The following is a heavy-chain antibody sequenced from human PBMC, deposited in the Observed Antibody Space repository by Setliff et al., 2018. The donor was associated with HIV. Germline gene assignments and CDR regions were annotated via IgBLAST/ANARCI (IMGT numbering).Heavy chain of an antibody. CDR2: IYYRGST. V-gene: IGHV4-38-2*01. D-gene: IGHD6-13*01. CDR3: ARGRYRSRWYASDHYYIDV. Sequence: PSETLSLTCDVSGFSISSRYYWGWIRQSPGKGLEWIGNIYYRGSTYYNTSLKSRVTISVDTSKNQFSLKLRSLTAADTALYYCARGRYRSRWYASDHYYIDVWGRGTTVTVSS. J-gene: IGHJ6*03. CDR1: GFSISSRYY.